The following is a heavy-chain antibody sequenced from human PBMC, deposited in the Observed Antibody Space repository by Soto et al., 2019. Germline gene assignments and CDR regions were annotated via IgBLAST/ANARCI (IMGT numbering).Heavy chain of an antibody. J-gene: IGHJ4*02. D-gene: IGHD3-10*01. CDR2: INAGNGNT. V-gene: IGHV1-3*01. CDR3: ARDMGFGLSDY. CDR1: GYTFTSYA. Sequence: ASVKVSCTASGYTFTSYAIHWVRQAPGQRLEWMGWINAGNGNTKYSQKFQGRVTITRDTSASTAYMELSSLRSEDTAVYYCARDMGFGLSDYWGQGTLVTVSS.